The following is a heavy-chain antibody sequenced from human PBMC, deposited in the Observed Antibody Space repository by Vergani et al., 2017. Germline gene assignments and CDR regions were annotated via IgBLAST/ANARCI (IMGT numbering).Heavy chain of an antibody. Sequence: VQLLESGGGLVKPGGSLRLSCAASGFTFSDYYMSWIRQAPGKGLEWVSYISSSGSTIYYADSVKGRFTISRDNAKNSLNLQMNSLRAEDTAVYYCARATIAARRSVGYWYFDLWGRGTLVTVSS. J-gene: IGHJ2*01. D-gene: IGHD6-6*01. CDR3: ARATIAARRSVGYWYFDL. V-gene: IGHV3-11*01. CDR1: GFTFSDYY. CDR2: ISSSGSTI.